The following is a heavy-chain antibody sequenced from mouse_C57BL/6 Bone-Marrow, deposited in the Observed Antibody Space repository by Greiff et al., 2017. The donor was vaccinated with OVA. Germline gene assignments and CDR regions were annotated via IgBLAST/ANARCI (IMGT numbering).Heavy chain of an antibody. CDR1: GFTFSSYG. CDR3: ARPSRIGSSYDFDY. J-gene: IGHJ2*01. CDR2: ISSGGSYT. Sequence: EVQGVESGGDLVKPGGSLKLSCAASGFTFSSYGMSWVRQTPDKRLEWVATISSGGSYTYYPDSVKGRFTISRDNAKNTLYLQMSSLKSEDTAMYYCARPSRIGSSYDFDYWGQGTTLTVSS. V-gene: IGHV5-6*01. D-gene: IGHD1-1*01.